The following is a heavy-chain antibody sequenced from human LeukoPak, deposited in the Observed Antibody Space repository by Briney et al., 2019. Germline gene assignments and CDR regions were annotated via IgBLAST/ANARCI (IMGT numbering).Heavy chain of an antibody. D-gene: IGHD1-1*01. CDR3: ASQSLEGSKTRGYYFDF. CDR1: GYIFTHCW. CDR2: IFPADSDT. V-gene: IGHV5-51*01. Sequence: GESLKISCQVSGYIFTHCWIGWVRQMPGKGLESMGIIFPADSDTTYSPSYQGQVTISAAKSISTAYLQWSSLKASDTAMYYCASQSLEGSKTRGYYFDFWGQGTLVTVSS. J-gene: IGHJ4*02.